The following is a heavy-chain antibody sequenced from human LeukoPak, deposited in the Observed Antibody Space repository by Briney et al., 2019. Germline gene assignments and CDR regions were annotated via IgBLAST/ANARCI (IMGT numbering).Heavy chain of an antibody. V-gene: IGHV3-7*01. D-gene: IGHD2-21*02. CDR1: GFTFSNYW. CDR3: AKDIAGGGDDY. J-gene: IGHJ4*02. Sequence: GGSLRLSCVASGFTFSNYWMSWVRQAPGKGLEWVANIKQDGSEKYYVDSVKGRFTISRDNAKNSIYLQMNSLRVEDTAVYYCAKDIAGGGDDYWGQGTLVIVSS. CDR2: IKQDGSEK.